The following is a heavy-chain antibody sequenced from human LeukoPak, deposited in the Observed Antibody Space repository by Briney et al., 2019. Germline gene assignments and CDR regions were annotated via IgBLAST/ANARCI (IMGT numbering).Heavy chain of an antibody. Sequence: ASVKVSCKASGYTFTGYYMHWVRQAPGQGLEWMGWINPNSGGTNYAQKFQGSVTMTRDTSISTAYMELSRLRSDDTAVYYCAVAVAGEGNWFDPWGQGTLVTVSS. J-gene: IGHJ5*02. CDR3: AVAVAGEGNWFDP. CDR2: INPNSGGT. V-gene: IGHV1-2*02. CDR1: GYTFTGYY. D-gene: IGHD6-19*01.